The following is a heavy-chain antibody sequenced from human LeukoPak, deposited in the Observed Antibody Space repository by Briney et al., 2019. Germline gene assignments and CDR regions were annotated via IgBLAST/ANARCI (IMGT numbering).Heavy chain of an antibody. CDR1: GDSISSSSYY. V-gene: IGHV4-39*07. Sequence: SETLSLTCTVSGDSISSSSYYWGWIRQPPGKGLEWIGSIYYSGSTYYNPSLKSRVTISVDTSKNQFSLKLSSVTAADTAVYYCARGLTYSYSWPADYWGQGTLVTVSS. CDR2: IYYSGST. CDR3: ARGLTYSYSWPADY. J-gene: IGHJ4*02. D-gene: IGHD2-21*01.